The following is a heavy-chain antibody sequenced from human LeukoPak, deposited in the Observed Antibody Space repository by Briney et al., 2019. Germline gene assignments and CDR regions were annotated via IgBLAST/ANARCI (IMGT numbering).Heavy chain of an antibody. CDR1: GFTFSSYA. V-gene: IGHV3-30*04. CDR2: ISYDGSNE. D-gene: IGHD5-12*01. Sequence: GRSLRLSCAASGFTFSSYAMHWVRQAPGKGLEWVAVISYDGSNEYYADSVKGRFTISRDNAKNSLYLQMNSLRAEDTAVYYCARAPRGYSGYDAPRYYYYMDVWGKGTTVTVSS. CDR3: ARAPRGYSGYDAPRYYYYMDV. J-gene: IGHJ6*03.